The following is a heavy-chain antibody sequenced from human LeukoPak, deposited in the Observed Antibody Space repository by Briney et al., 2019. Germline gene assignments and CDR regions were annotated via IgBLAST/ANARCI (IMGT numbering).Heavy chain of an antibody. CDR1: GFTFSSNW. J-gene: IGHJ4*02. CDR3: ARRTGSYYDSSGYPDY. CDR2: INEDGSTT. Sequence: GGSLRLSCAASGFTFSSNWMHWVRQAPGKGLVWVSRINEDGSTTNYADSVKGRSTIFRDNAKNTLYLQMNSLGAEDTAVYYCARRTGSYYDSSGYPDYWGQGTLVTVSS. D-gene: IGHD3-22*01. V-gene: IGHV3-74*01.